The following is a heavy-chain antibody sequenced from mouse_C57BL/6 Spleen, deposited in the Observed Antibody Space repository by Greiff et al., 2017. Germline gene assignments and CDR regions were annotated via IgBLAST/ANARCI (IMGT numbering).Heavy chain of an antibody. J-gene: IGHJ3*01. CDR3: ARNPYCGCCSWFAY. CDR2: LDPSDSYT. CDR1: GYTFTSYW. Sequence: QVQLQQPGAELVMPGASVKLSCKASGYTFTSYWMHWVKQRPGQGLEWIGELDPSDSYTNYKQKFKGKATLTVDKSSSTASLPLRSLTSEDSAVYYCARNPYCGCCSWFAYWGQGTLVTVSA. V-gene: IGHV1-69*01. D-gene: IGHD6-5*01.